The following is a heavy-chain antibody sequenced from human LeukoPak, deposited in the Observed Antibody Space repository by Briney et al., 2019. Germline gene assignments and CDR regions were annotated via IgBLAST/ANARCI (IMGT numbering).Heavy chain of an antibody. CDR1: GGTFSSYA. J-gene: IGHJ6*02. D-gene: IGHD3-3*01. Sequence: ASVKVSCKASGGTFSSYAISWVRQAPGQGLEWMGWINPNSGGTNYAQKFQGRVTMTRDTSISTAYMELSRLRSDDTAVYYCARDQGYDFWSGYYGSEYGMDVWGQGTTVTVSS. CDR3: ARDQGYDFWSGYYGSEYGMDV. V-gene: IGHV1-2*02. CDR2: INPNSGGT.